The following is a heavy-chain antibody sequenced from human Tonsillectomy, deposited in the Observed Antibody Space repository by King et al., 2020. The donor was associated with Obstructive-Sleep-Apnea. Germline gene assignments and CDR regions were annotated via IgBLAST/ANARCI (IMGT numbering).Heavy chain of an antibody. J-gene: IGHJ4*02. V-gene: IGHV4-39*07. D-gene: IGHD4-17*01. CDR2: IFYGGNT. Sequence: QLQESGPGLVKPSDTLSLTCTVSGGSISSSRYYWGWIRQPPGKGLEWIGNIFYGGNTYYNPSLKSRVTMSVDTSKNQFSLKLSSVTAADTAVYYCARGDDYALRPFDYWGQGTLVTVSS. CDR1: GGSISSSRYY. CDR3: ARGDDYALRPFDY.